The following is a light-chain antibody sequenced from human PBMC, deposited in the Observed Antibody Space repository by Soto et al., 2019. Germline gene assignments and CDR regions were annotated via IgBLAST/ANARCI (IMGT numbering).Light chain of an antibody. Sequence: ATLHLSPGDRATLYCRASRRRSTCLAWCQQKPGQAPSHLIYGASTRATGIPARFSGSGSGTEFTLTISRLLSEDFAVYYCQQYNNWSPLTFGQGTRVEIK. CDR2: GAS. V-gene: IGKV3-15*01. CDR1: RRRSTC. J-gene: IGKJ5*01. CDR3: QQYNNWSPLT.